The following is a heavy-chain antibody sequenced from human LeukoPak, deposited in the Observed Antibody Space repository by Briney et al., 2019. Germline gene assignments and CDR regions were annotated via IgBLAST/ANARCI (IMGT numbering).Heavy chain of an antibody. CDR3: AREPLGYNWFDP. CDR2: LSYDGSNK. J-gene: IGHJ5*02. Sequence: GGSLRLSCVASGFTFSDYVMGWVRQVPGKGLEWVAGLSYDGSNKYYADSVKGRFTISRDNSRNTLYLQMNSLRGDDTAIYFCAREPLGYNWFDPWGQGTLVTVSS. CDR1: GFTFSDYV. V-gene: IGHV3-30*03.